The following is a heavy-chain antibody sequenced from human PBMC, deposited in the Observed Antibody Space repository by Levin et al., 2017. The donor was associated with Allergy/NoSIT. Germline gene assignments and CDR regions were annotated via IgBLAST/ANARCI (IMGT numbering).Heavy chain of an antibody. J-gene: IGHJ4*02. V-gene: IGHV4-38-2*01. CDR1: GYSISSGYH. CDR3: AGAGTYYDLWSGWR. Sequence: SQTLSLTCDVSGYSISSGYHWGWIRQSPGKALEWIGSIYHSGSTYYNPSLKSRVTISVDTSKNQFSLKLNSVTAADTAIYYCAGAGTYYDLWSGWRWGQGTLVTVSS. CDR2: IYHSGST. D-gene: IGHD3-3*01.